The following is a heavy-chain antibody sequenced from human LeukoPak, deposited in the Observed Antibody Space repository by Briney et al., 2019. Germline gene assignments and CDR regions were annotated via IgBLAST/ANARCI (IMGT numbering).Heavy chain of an antibody. CDR1: GFTFSSYW. Sequence: GGSLRLSCAASGFTFSSYWMSWVRQAPGKGVEWVANIKQDGSEKYYVDSVKGRFTISRDNAKNSLYLQMNSLRAEDTAVYYCARDLTYFWSGYYHYFDYWGQGTLVTVSS. CDR2: IKQDGSEK. V-gene: IGHV3-7*01. CDR3: ARDLTYFWSGYYHYFDY. J-gene: IGHJ4*02. D-gene: IGHD3-3*01.